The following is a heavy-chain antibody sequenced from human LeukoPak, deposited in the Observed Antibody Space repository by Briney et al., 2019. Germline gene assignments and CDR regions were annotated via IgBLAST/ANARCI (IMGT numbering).Heavy chain of an antibody. Sequence: GRSLRLSCAASGFTFDDYAMHWVRQAPGKGLEWASGISWNSGSIGYADSVKGRFTISRDNAKNSLYLQMNSLRAEDTALYYCAKDPNYDFWSGYYNGGFDYWGQGTLVTVSS. D-gene: IGHD3-3*01. J-gene: IGHJ4*02. CDR2: ISWNSGSI. CDR3: AKDPNYDFWSGYYNGGFDY. V-gene: IGHV3-9*01. CDR1: GFTFDDYA.